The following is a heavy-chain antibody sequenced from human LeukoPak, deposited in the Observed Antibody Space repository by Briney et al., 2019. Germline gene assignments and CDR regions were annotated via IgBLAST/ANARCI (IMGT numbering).Heavy chain of an antibody. J-gene: IGHJ5*02. CDR3: ARASGVKYPNWFDP. CDR1: GYSISSDCYY. D-gene: IGHD2-2*01. V-gene: IGHV4-38-2*01. CDR2: ISHSGST. Sequence: PSETLSLICGVSGYSISSDCYYWVWIRQSPGKGLEWIGSISHSGSTYYNPSLRSRVTISVDTSKSQFSLTVRSMTAADTAMYYCARASGVKYPNWFDPWGQGILVTVSS.